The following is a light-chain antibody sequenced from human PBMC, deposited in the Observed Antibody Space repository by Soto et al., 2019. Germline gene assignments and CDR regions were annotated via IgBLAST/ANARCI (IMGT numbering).Light chain of an antibody. CDR1: SSDVGGYNY. CDR2: EVT. CDR3: CSDAASNNSYFV. J-gene: IGLJ3*02. V-gene: IGLV2-8*01. Sequence: QSALTQPPSASGSPGQSVTISCTGTSSDVGGYNYVSWYQQYPGRAPKLMIYEVTKRPSGVPDRFSGSKSGNTASLTVSGLQAEDEADDYCCSDAASNNSYFVFGGGTKLTVL.